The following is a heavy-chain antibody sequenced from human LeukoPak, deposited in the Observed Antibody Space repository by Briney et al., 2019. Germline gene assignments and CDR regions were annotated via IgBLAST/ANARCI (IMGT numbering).Heavy chain of an antibody. Sequence: PSETLSLTCTVSGGSISSGGYYWSWIRQHPGKGLEWIGYIYYSGSTYYNPSLKSRVTISVDTPKNQFSLKLSSVTAADTAVYYCARRPLYYDFWSGYYIDWFDPWGQGTLVTVSS. CDR1: GGSISSGGYY. D-gene: IGHD3-3*01. J-gene: IGHJ5*02. CDR3: ARRPLYYDFWSGYYIDWFDP. V-gene: IGHV4-31*03. CDR2: IYYSGST.